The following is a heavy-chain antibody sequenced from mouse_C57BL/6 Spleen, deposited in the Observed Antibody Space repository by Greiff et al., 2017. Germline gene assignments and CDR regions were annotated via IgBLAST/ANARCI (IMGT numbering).Heavy chain of an antibody. J-gene: IGHJ2*01. D-gene: IGHD3-2*02. CDR1: GFNIKDDY. Sequence: EVQLQQSGAELVRPGASVKLSCTASGFNIKDDYMHWVKQRPEQGLEWIGWIDPENGDTEYASKFQGKATITADTSSNTAYLQRSSLTSEDTAVYYCTTEGAQAPFDYWGQGTTLTVSS. V-gene: IGHV14-4*01. CDR2: IDPENGDT. CDR3: TTEGAQAPFDY.